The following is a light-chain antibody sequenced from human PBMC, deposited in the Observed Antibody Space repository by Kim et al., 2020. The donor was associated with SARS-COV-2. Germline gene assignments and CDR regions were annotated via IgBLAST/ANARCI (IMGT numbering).Light chain of an antibody. V-gene: IGKV1-27*01. CDR3: QNYDSSPRT. Sequence: LQLTQSPSSLSASVGDRVTITCRASQGLSSYLAWYQQQPGKVPKLLIYAASTVQSGVPSRFSGSGYGTDFTLTISSLQPEAVATYYCQNYDSSPRTFLEGT. CDR1: QGLSSY. J-gene: IGKJ4*01. CDR2: AAS.